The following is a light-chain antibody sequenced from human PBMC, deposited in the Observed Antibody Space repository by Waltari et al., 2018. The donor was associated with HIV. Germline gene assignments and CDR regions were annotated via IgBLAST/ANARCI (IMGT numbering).Light chain of an antibody. CDR3: QQYDSGPRGIT. Sequence: EIVMTQSPPTLSVSPGQRVTLSCRASQSISAKVAWYQQRPGQAPRLLIYEAATRPTGIPARFSGSGSGTEFTLTISSLQSEDFATYFCQQYDSGPRGITFGGGTKVEIK. V-gene: IGKV3-15*01. CDR2: EAA. J-gene: IGKJ4*01. CDR1: QSISAK.